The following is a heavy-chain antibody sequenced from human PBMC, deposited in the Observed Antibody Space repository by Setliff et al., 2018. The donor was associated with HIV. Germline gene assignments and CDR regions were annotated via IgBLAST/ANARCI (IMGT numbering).Heavy chain of an antibody. Sequence: SETLSLTCTVSGGSIRSHYWSWIRQSPGKGLGYIGYIYYNGSTNYNPSLQSRVTISVETSKNQFSLKLSSVTAADTAVYYCARRFLEWFPPSYFYYYMDVWGKGTTVTVSS. CDR2: IYYNGST. D-gene: IGHD3-3*01. CDR1: GGSIRSHY. J-gene: IGHJ6*03. V-gene: IGHV4-59*11. CDR3: ARRFLEWFPPSYFYYYMDV.